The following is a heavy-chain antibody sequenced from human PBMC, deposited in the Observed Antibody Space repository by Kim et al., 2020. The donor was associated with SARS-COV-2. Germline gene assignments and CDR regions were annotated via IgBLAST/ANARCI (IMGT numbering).Heavy chain of an antibody. D-gene: IGHD3-10*01. J-gene: IGHJ6*01. V-gene: IGHV4-39*01. CDR3: WVWFGELLMSRDYYYGMDD. Sequence: SETLSLTCTVSGGSISSSSYYWGWIRQPPGKGLEWIGSIYYSGSTYYNPSLKSRVTIAVDTSKNQFTLKLSAVTAAATAVYYCWVWFGELLMSRDYYYGMDDWGQGSTATVSS. CDR2: IYYSGST. CDR1: GGSISSSSYY.